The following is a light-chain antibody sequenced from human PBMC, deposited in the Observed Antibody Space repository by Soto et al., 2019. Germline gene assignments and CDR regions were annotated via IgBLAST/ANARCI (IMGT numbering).Light chain of an antibody. Sequence: EIVLTQSPATLSLSPGERATLSCRASQSVSSYLAWYQHKPGQAPRLLIYGASNRATGIPARFSGSGSGTDFTLTISSLEPEDFAVYYWQQRYSWWTFGQGTRVEIK. CDR3: QQRYSWWT. CDR2: GAS. CDR1: QSVSSY. V-gene: IGKV3-11*01. J-gene: IGKJ1*01.